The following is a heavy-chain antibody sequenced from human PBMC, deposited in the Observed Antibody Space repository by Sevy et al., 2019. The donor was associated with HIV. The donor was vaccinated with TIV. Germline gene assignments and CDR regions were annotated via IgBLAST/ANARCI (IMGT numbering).Heavy chain of an antibody. J-gene: IGHJ4*02. D-gene: IGHD2-15*01. CDR3: ARASCSGGSCRPAFDY. V-gene: IGHV1-3*01. CDR1: GYTFTSYA. CDR2: INAGNGNT. Sequence: ASVKVSCKASGYTFTSYAMHWVRQAPGQRLEWMGWINAGNGNTKYSQKFQGRVTITRDTSASTAYMELSSLRSEDTAVYYAARASCSGGSCRPAFDYWGQGTLVTVSS.